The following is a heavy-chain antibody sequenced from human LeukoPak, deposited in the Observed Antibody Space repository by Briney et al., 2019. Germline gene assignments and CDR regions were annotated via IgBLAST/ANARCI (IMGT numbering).Heavy chain of an antibody. CDR1: GFTFSSYS. Sequence: GGSLRLSCAASGFTFSSYSMNWVRQAPGKGLEWVSSISSSSSYIYSADSVKGRFTISRDNAKNTLYLQMNSLRAEDTAVYYCAKDMGYGDYVFHYWGQGTLVTVSS. CDR3: AKDMGYGDYVFHY. J-gene: IGHJ4*02. D-gene: IGHD4-17*01. CDR2: ISSSSSYI. V-gene: IGHV3-21*01.